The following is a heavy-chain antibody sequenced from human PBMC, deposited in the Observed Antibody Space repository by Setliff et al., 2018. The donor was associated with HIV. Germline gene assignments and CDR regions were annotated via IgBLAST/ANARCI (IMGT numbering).Heavy chain of an antibody. D-gene: IGHD6-13*01. V-gene: IGHV3-11*04. CDR2: ISSSGTTI. CDR1: GFTFSDYY. J-gene: IGHJ5*01. CDR3: AKADDGAAAGPAP. Sequence: PGGSLRLSCTASGFTFSDYYMSWIRQSPGKGLEWISYISSSGTTIYYADSVKGRFTISRDNAKNSRYLEMNSLRAEETAVYYCAKADDGAAAGPAPWGQGTLVTVSS.